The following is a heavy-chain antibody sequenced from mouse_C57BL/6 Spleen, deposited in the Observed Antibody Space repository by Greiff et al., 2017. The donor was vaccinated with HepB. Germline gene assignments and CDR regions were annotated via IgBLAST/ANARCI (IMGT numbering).Heavy chain of an antibody. D-gene: IGHD1-1*02. Sequence: DVKLQESGPGLAKPSQTLSLTCSVSGYSITSDYWNWIRKFPGNKLEYMGYISYSGSTYYYPSLKSRISITRDTSKNQYYLQLNSVTTEDTATYYCARVGGNYGYAMDYWGQGTSVTVSS. CDR3: ARVGGNYGYAMDY. CDR1: GYSITSDY. CDR2: ISYSGST. V-gene: IGHV3-8*01. J-gene: IGHJ4*01.